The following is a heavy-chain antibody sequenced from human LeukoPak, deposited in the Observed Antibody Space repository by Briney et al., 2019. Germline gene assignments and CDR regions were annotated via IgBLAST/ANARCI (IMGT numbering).Heavy chain of an antibody. CDR2: ISADGDST. Sequence: QAGGSLRLSCAAAGFSFDDYAMYWVRQAPGKGLQWVSVISADGDSTYYADSVAGRFTISRDNSKNSLYLQMNSLRAEDTAVYYCARALRAARLVDYWGQGTLVTVSS. J-gene: IGHJ4*02. CDR3: ARALRAARLVDY. D-gene: IGHD6-6*01. CDR1: GFSFDDYA. V-gene: IGHV3-43*02.